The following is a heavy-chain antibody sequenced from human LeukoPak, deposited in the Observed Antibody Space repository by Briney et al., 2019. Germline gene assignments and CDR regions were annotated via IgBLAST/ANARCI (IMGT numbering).Heavy chain of an antibody. Sequence: SETLSLTCTVSGGSISSSGYYWGWIRQPPGKGLEWIASIFYSGSTSYNTSLKSRVTISVDTSKNQFSLQLSSVTAADTAVYYCARDDAYSSSGPHTAFDIWGQGTMVTVSS. V-gene: IGHV4-39*07. J-gene: IGHJ3*02. CDR2: IFYSGST. CDR3: ARDDAYSSSGPHTAFDI. D-gene: IGHD6-13*01. CDR1: GGSISSSGYY.